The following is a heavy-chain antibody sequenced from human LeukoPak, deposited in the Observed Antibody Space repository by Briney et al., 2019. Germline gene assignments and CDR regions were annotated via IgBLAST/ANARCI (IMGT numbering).Heavy chain of an antibody. Sequence: GASVEVSCKASGYTFTSYGISWVRQAPGQGLEWMGWISAYNGNTNYAQKLQGRVTMTTDASTSTAYMELRSLRSDDTAVYYCAREAVAGTYNWFDPWGQGTLVTVSS. V-gene: IGHV1-18*01. CDR3: AREAVAGTYNWFDP. CDR2: ISAYNGNT. CDR1: GYTFTSYG. J-gene: IGHJ5*02. D-gene: IGHD6-19*01.